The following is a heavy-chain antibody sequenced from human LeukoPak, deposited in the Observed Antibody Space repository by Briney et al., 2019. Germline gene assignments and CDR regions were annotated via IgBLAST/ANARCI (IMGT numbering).Heavy chain of an antibody. V-gene: IGHV3-64D*09. Sequence: GGSLRLSCSASGFTLSSHAMHWVRQAPGKALEYVSAISYNRGSTYYAHSVKDRFTISRDNSKNTLYLQMSSLRPEDTPVFYCVRRTGRYCDYWGQRTLVTVSS. CDR3: VRRTGRYCDY. CDR2: ISYNRGST. CDR1: GFTLSSHA. D-gene: IGHD2-8*02. J-gene: IGHJ4*02.